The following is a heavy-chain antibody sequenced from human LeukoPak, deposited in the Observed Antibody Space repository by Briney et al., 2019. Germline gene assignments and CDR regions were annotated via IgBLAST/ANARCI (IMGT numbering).Heavy chain of an antibody. CDR2: IHNDGTQG. D-gene: IGHD3-16*01. CDR1: GFTFSRLG. CDR3: AKEGDEFRGYLDV. Sequence: GESLKISCXASGFTFSRLGMQWVRQAPGKGLQWVAVIHNDGTQGQYADSVKGRFTISQDNSQNTLYLQMNNLRDDDTAVYYCAKEGDEFRGYLDVWGKGTTVTVSS. V-gene: IGHV3-30*02. J-gene: IGHJ6*03.